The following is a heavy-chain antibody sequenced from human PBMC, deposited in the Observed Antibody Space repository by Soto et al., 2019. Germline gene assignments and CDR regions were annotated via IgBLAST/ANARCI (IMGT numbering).Heavy chain of an antibody. CDR2: IYYSGST. CDR3: ARAAARRGSGGYYFDY. V-gene: IGHV4-59*01. CDR1: GGSISSYY. J-gene: IGHJ4*01. D-gene: IGHD6-6*01. Sequence: SETLSLTCTVSGGSISSYYWSWIRQPPGKGLEWIGYIYYSGSTNYNPSLKSRVTISVDTSKNQFSLKLSSVTAADTAVYYCARAAARRGSGGYYFDYWGHGALVTVSS.